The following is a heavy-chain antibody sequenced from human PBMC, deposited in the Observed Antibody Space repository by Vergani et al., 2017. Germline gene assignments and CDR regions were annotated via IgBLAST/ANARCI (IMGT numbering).Heavy chain of an antibody. Sequence: QVQLVESGGGVGKHGGSLRLSCAASGFTFSDYYMSWIRQAPGKGLEGVSYISSSGSTIYYAESVKGRCTISRDNAKKSLYLQMNSLRVEDTAVYYCARAGAARQYYYYYMDVWGKGTTVTVSS. D-gene: IGHD6-6*01. J-gene: IGHJ6*03. CDR3: ARAGAARQYYYYYMDV. CDR1: GFTFSDYY. V-gene: IGHV3-11*04. CDR2: ISSSGSTI.